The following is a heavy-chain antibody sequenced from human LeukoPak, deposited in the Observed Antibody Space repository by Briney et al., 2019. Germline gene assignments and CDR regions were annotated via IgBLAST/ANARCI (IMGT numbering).Heavy chain of an antibody. Sequence: GRSLRLSCAASGFTFSSYAMHWVRQAPGKGLECVTLISYDGSNKNYADSVKGRFTISRDNSRDTLYLQMNSLRAEDTAVYYCARVAGQQWLVGAFDIWGQGTIVTVSS. CDR2: ISYDGSNK. D-gene: IGHD6-19*01. J-gene: IGHJ3*02. CDR3: ARVAGQQWLVGAFDI. V-gene: IGHV3-30*04. CDR1: GFTFSSYA.